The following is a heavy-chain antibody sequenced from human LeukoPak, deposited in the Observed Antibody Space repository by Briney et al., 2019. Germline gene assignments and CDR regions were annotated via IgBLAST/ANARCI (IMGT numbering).Heavy chain of an antibody. V-gene: IGHV3-23*01. CDR1: GFTFSSYA. Sequence: GGSLRLSCAASGFTFSSYAMSWVRQAPGKGLEWVSAISGSGGSTYCADSVKGRFTISRDNSKNTLYLQMNSLRAEDTAVYYCAKENVVGLLPDYFDYWGQGTLVTVSS. CDR2: ISGSGGST. J-gene: IGHJ4*02. CDR3: AKENVVGLLPDYFDY. D-gene: IGHD2-21*01.